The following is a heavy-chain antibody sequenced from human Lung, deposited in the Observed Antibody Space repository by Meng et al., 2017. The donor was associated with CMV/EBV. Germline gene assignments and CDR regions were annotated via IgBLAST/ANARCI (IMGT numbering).Heavy chain of an antibody. CDR3: ARQGNKDYYYGSGNYYNNWFDP. CDR2: INPHSGGT. CDR1: XYIVCGYQ. V-gene: IGHV1-2*02. J-gene: IGHJ5*02. Sequence: QVQLVQSGAEVKKPGASGKVSCXXXXYIVCGYQIQWVRQAPGQGLEWMGWINPHSGGTAYAQKFQGRVTMTSDTSISTAYMELTSLRSDDTAIYYCARQGNKDYYYGSGNYYNNWFDPWGQGTRVTVSS. D-gene: IGHD3-10*01.